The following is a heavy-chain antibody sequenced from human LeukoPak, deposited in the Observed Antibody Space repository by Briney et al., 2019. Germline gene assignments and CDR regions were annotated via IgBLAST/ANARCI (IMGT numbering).Heavy chain of an antibody. CDR3: ARVGVGALDAFDI. D-gene: IGHD1-26*01. CDR1: GGTFSSYA. J-gene: IGHJ3*02. CDR2: IIPIFGTA. Sequence: ASVKVSCKASGGTFSSYAISWVRQAPGQGLEWMGRIIPIFGTANYAQKFQGRVTITTDESTSTAYMELSSLRSEDTAVYYCARVGVGALDAFDIWGQGTMVTVSS. V-gene: IGHV1-69*05.